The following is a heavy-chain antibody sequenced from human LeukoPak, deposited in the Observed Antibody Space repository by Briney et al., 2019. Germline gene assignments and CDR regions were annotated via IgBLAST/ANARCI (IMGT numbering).Heavy chain of an antibody. CDR3: ARDGIMAAAGSFVY. J-gene: IGHJ4*02. CDR2: IKQDGSEK. D-gene: IGHD6-13*01. CDR1: GFTFSNYW. V-gene: IGHV3-7*01. Sequence: GGSLRLSCAASGFTFSNYWMSWVRQAPGKGLEWVANIKQDGSEKYYVDSVKGRFTISRDNAKNSLYVQMNSLRAEDTAMYYCARDGIMAAAGSFVYWGQGTLVTVSS.